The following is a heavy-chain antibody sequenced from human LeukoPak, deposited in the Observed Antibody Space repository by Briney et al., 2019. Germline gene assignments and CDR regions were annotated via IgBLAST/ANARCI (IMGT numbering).Heavy chain of an antibody. J-gene: IGHJ6*03. V-gene: IGHV1-2*02. CDR3: ARVGRGDGYNWSPYYYYMDV. CDR2: INPNSGGT. D-gene: IGHD5-24*01. CDR1: GYPFTTWE. Sequence: ASVKVSCKTSGYPFTTWEINWVRQAPGQGLEWMGWINPNSGGTNYAQKFQGRVTMTRDTSISTAYMELSRLRSDDTAVYYCARVGRGDGYNWSPYYYYMDVWGKGTTVTVSS.